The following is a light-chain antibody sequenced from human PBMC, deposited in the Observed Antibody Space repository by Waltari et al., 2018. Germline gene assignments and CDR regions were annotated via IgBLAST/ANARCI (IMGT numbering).Light chain of an antibody. CDR3: QQYDRHSFS. J-gene: IGKJ2*03. CDR2: KSS. Sequence: DIQMTQSPSTLSTFVGDSVTITCRASQNTNIWLAWYQQKTGKAPRLLIYKSSILKSGVPSRFSGSASGTEFNLTISSLQPDDFATYYCQQYDRHSFSFGQGTRLDLK. CDR1: QNTNIW. V-gene: IGKV1-5*03.